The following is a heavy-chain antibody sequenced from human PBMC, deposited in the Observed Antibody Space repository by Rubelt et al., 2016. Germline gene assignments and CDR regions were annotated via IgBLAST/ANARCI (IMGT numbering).Heavy chain of an antibody. D-gene: IGHD2-15*01. V-gene: IGHV3-21*01. J-gene: IGHJ6*02. Sequence: GKGLEWVSSISSSSSYIYYADSMKGRFTISRDSAKNSLYLQMNSLRAEDTAVHYCARDGGLYCSGGSCYPHYYGMDVWGQGTTVTVSS. CDR3: ARDGGLYCSGGSCYPHYYGMDV. CDR2: ISSSSSYI.